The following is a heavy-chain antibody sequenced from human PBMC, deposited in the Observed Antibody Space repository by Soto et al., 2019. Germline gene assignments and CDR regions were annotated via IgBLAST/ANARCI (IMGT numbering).Heavy chain of an antibody. Sequence: QVQLVQSGAEVKTPGSSVKVSCEASGGTFSSYSINWVRQAPGQGLEWMGRLIPMVGTTDYAQRFQGRVTFATDKSTNTSSMEATDLTSEHTAVYSCATAAVLPFTRFSNVDIWGQGTMVTVSS. CDR1: GGTFSSYS. V-gene: IGHV1-69*06. J-gene: IGHJ6*02. CDR3: ATAAVLPFTRFSNVDI. CDR2: LIPMVGTT.